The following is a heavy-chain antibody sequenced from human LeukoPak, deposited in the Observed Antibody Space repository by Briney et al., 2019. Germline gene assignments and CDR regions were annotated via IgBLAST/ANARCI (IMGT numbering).Heavy chain of an antibody. V-gene: IGHV3-48*03. J-gene: IGHJ4*02. CDR2: ISSSGSTI. CDR1: GFTFSSYA. Sequence: GRSLRLSCAASGFTFSSYAMHWVRQAPGKGLEWVSYISSSGSTIYYADSVKGRFTISRDNAKKSLYLQMNSLRAEDTAVYYCARVPIYGMAADGSDYWGQGTLVTVSS. CDR3: ARVPIYGMAADGSDY. D-gene: IGHD6-13*01.